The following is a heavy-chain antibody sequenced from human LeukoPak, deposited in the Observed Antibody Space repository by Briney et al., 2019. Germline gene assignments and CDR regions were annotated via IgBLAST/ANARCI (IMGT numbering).Heavy chain of an antibody. V-gene: IGHV3-30*19. J-gene: IGHJ6*02. Sequence: GGSLRLSCAASGFTFSSYGMHWVRQAPGKGLEWVAVISYDGSNKYYADSVKGRFTISRDNSENTLYLQMNSLRAEDTAVYYCARVSLSSYDSSQRRGYYYYGMDVWGQGTTVTVSS. D-gene: IGHD3-22*01. CDR3: ARVSLSSYDSSQRRGYYYYGMDV. CDR2: ISYDGSNK. CDR1: GFTFSSYG.